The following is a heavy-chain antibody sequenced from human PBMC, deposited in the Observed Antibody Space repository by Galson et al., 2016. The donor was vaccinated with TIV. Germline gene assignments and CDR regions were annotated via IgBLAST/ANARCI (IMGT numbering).Heavy chain of an antibody. Sequence: PALVKPTQTLTLTCTFSGFSLNTRGVGVGWIRQPPGKALEWLALIYWDDDKRHSPSLKNRLTITKDTSKNQVVLTMTNMDPVDTATYYGAHANLQWLIQAFDFWGQGTLVTVSS. CDR3: AHANLQWLIQAFDF. CDR1: GFSLNTRGVG. CDR2: IYWDDDK. V-gene: IGHV2-5*02. J-gene: IGHJ4*02. D-gene: IGHD6-19*01.